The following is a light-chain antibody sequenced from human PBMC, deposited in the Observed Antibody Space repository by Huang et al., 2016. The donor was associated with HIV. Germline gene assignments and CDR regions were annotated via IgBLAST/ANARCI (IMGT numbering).Light chain of an antibody. CDR3: QQRSNWRIT. V-gene: IGKV3-11*01. J-gene: IGKJ4*01. Sequence: EIVLTQSPATLSLSPGDRATLSCRASPSVSSYLAWYQQKPGQAPRLLIYDASTRATGIPARFSGTGSGTDFTLTISSLEPEDFAVYYCQQRSNWRITFGGGTKVEIK. CDR1: PSVSSY. CDR2: DAS.